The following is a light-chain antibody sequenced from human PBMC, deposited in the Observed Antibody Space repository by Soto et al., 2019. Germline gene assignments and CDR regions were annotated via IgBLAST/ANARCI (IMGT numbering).Light chain of an antibody. CDR3: SSYTASSTSVI. Sequence: QSALTQPASVSGSPGQSITISCTGTSSDVGTYNYVSWYQQHPGKAPKVMIYDVSNRPSGVSNRFSGSKSGNTASLTISGLQAEDEADYYCSSYTASSTSVIFGGGTKVTVL. CDR1: SSDVGTYNY. CDR2: DVS. J-gene: IGLJ2*01. V-gene: IGLV2-14*03.